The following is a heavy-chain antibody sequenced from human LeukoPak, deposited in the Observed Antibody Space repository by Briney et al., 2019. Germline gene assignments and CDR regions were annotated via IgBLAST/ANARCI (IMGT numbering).Heavy chain of an antibody. CDR3: ARGVAYYDSSGYFRGDDAFDI. D-gene: IGHD3-22*01. CDR1: GGTFSSYA. Sequence: PVKVSCKASGGTFSSYAISWVRQAPGQGLERMGGIIPIFGTANYAQKFQGRVTITADESTSTAYMELSSLRSEDTAVYYCARGVAYYDSSGYFRGDDAFDIWGQGTMVTVSS. CDR2: IIPIFGTA. J-gene: IGHJ3*02. V-gene: IGHV1-69*13.